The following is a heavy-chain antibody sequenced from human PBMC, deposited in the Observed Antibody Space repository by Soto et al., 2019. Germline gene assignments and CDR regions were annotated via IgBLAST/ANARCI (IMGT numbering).Heavy chain of an antibody. CDR1: GGTFSSYA. J-gene: IGHJ4*02. CDR2: VIPIFGTA. D-gene: IGHD3-10*01. V-gene: IGHV1-69*13. CDR3: ARDRGYYYGSGSYAPDFDY. Sequence: SVKVSCKASGGTFSSYAISWVRQAPGQGLEWMGGVIPIFGTANYAQKFQGRVTITADESTSTAYMELSSLRSEDTAVYYCARDRGYYYGSGSYAPDFDYWGQGTLVTVSS.